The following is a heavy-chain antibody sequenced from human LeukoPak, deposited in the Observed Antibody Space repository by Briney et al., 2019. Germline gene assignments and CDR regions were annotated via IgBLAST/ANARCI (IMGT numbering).Heavy chain of an antibody. CDR1: GFTFSDYY. CDR2: ISSSGSTI. Sequence: GGSLRLSCAASGFTFSDYYMSWIRQAPGKGLEWVSYISSSGSTIYYADSVKGRSTISRDNAKNSLYLQMNSLRAEDTAVYYCAREEDTASFDYWGQGTLVTVSS. CDR3: AREEDTASFDY. D-gene: IGHD5-18*01. V-gene: IGHV3-11*01. J-gene: IGHJ4*02.